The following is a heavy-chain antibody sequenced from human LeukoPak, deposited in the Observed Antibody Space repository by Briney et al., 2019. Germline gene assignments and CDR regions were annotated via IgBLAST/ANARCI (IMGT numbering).Heavy chain of an antibody. D-gene: IGHD5-24*01. CDR2: IIPIFGTA. J-gene: IGHJ6*03. V-gene: IGHV1-69*05. CDR3: ARDCKNRWLQSPYYYYYMDV. Sequence: ASVKVSCKASGGTFSSYAISWVRQAPGQGLEWMGGIIPIFGTANYAQKFQGRVTITTDESTSTAYMEMSSLRSEDTAVYYCARDCKNRWLQSPYYYYYMDVWGKGTTVTVSS. CDR1: GGTFSSYA.